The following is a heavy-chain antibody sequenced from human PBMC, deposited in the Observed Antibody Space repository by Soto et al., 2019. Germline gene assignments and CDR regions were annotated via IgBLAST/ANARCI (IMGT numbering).Heavy chain of an antibody. Sequence: GGTLRLSCTASGFTFNTHWMHWVRQAPGKGLVWVSRIYFDGITTNYADSVKGRLTVSRDNAKNTVYLHVNTLRDEDTAVYYCARGGAMGVDYWGQGTLVTVSS. CDR3: ARGGAMGVDY. J-gene: IGHJ4*02. CDR1: GFTFNTHW. V-gene: IGHV3-74*01. CDR2: IYFDGITT. D-gene: IGHD1-26*01.